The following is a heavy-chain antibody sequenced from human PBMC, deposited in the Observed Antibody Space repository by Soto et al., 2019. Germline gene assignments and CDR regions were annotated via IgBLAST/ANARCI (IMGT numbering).Heavy chain of an antibody. V-gene: IGHV4-34*01. CDR1: GGSFSGYY. CDR2: INHSGST. D-gene: IGHD3-10*01. Sequence: SETLSLTCAVYGGSFSGYYWSWIRQPPGKGLEWIGEINHSGSTNYNPSLKSRVTISVDTSKNQFSLKLSSVTAADTAVYYCARVVRGLYPWWFDPWGQGTLVT. J-gene: IGHJ5*02. CDR3: ARVVRGLYPWWFDP.